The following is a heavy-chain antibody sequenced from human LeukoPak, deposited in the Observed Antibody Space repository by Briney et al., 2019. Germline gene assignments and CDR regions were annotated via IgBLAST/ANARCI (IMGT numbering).Heavy chain of an antibody. CDR1: GGSISSSSYY. V-gene: IGHV4-39*01. Sequence: PSETLSLTCTVSGGSISSSSYYWGWIRQPPGKGLEWIGSIYYSGSTYYNPSLKSRVTISVDTSKNQFSLKLSSVTAADTAVYYCARGTWLGHFDYWGQGTLVTVSS. D-gene: IGHD6-19*01. CDR3: ARGTWLGHFDY. J-gene: IGHJ4*02. CDR2: IYYSGST.